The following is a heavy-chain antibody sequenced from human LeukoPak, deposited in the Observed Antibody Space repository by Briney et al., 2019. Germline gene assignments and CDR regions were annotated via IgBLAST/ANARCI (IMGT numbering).Heavy chain of an antibody. V-gene: IGHV3-13*01. CDR1: GFTFSSYD. J-gene: IGHJ4*02. D-gene: IGHD3-22*01. CDR2: IGTAGDT. Sequence: GGSLRLSCAASGFTFSSYDMYWVRQATGKGLEWVSAIGTAGDTYYPGSVKGRFTISRENAKNSLYLQMNSLRAGDTAVYYCARGTMTTGDGSIDYWGQGTLVTVSS. CDR3: ARGTMTTGDGSIDY.